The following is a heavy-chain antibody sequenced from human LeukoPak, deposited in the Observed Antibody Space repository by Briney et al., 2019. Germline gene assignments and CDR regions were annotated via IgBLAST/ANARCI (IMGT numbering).Heavy chain of an antibody. CDR2: ISSSSSYI. Sequence: GGSLRLSFAASGFTFSSYSMNWVRQAPGKGLEWVSSISSSSSYIYYADSVKGRFTISRDNAKNSLYLQMNSLRAEDTAVYYCARDGLNTAMVLYWGQGTLVTVSS. V-gene: IGHV3-21*01. CDR3: ARDGLNTAMVLY. CDR1: GFTFSSYS. D-gene: IGHD5-18*01. J-gene: IGHJ4*02.